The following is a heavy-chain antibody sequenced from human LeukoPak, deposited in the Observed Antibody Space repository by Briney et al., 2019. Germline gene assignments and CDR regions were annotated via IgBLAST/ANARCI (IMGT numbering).Heavy chain of an antibody. Sequence: GGSLRLSCAASGFTFTSYNLHWVRQAPGKGLEWVALMSYDGSNQYYAGYVKGRFSIYRDTSKNTLYMQMNSLRAEDTAVYYCARDQTFRGSWFFDLWGRGTLVTVSS. CDR3: ARDQTFRGSWFFDL. CDR1: GFTFTSYN. CDR2: MSYDGSNQ. D-gene: IGHD3-3*02. J-gene: IGHJ2*01. V-gene: IGHV3-30-3*01.